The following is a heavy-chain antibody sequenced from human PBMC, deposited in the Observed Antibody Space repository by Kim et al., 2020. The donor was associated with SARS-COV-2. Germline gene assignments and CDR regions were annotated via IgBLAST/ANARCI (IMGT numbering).Heavy chain of an antibody. Sequence: SETLSLTCAVYGGSFSGYYWSWIRQPPGKGLEWIGEINHSGSTNYNPSLKSRVTISVDTSKNQFSLKLSSVTAADTAVYYCAREKRGILTGYPDYWGQGTLVTVSS. D-gene: IGHD3-9*01. CDR1: GGSFSGYY. CDR3: AREKRGILTGYPDY. J-gene: IGHJ4*02. V-gene: IGHV4-34*01. CDR2: INHSGST.